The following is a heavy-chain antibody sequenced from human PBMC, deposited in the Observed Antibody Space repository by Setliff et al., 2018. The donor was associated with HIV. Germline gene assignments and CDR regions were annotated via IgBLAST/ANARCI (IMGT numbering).Heavy chain of an antibody. CDR2: ISYDGSNK. J-gene: IGHJ4*02. D-gene: IGHD6-19*01. CDR3: ARAVDSSGWEAADF. Sequence: PGGSLRLSCAASGFTFSSYAMHWVRQAPGKGLEWVAVISYDGSNKYYADSVKGRFTISRDNAKSSLYLQMNSLRADDTAVYYCARAVDSSGWEAADFWGQGTLVTVSS. V-gene: IGHV3-30*04. CDR1: GFTFSSYA.